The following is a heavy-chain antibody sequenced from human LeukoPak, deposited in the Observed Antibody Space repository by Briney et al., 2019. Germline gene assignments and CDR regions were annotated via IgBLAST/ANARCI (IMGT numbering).Heavy chain of an antibody. Sequence: PSETLSLTCTVSGGSISSYYWSWIRQPAGKGLEWIGRIYTSGSTNYNPSLKSRVTMSVDTSKNQFSLKLSSVTAADTAVYYCARTSTVTKGGRAFDIWGQGTMVTVSS. V-gene: IGHV4-4*07. CDR2: IYTSGST. D-gene: IGHD4-17*01. CDR3: ARTSTVTKGGRAFDI. CDR1: GGSISSYY. J-gene: IGHJ3*02.